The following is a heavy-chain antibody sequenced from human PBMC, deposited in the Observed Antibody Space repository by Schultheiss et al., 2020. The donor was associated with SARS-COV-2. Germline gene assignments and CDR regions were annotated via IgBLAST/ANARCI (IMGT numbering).Heavy chain of an antibody. CDR3: AREPHYCGGDCYIDY. Sequence: SETLSLTCAVYGGSFSGYYWSWIRQPPGKGLEWIGEINHSGSTNYNPSLKSRVTISVDTSKNQFSLKLSSVTAADTAVYYCAREPHYCGGDCYIDYWGQGTLVTVSS. CDR2: INHSGST. V-gene: IGHV4-34*01. CDR1: GGSFSGYY. D-gene: IGHD2-21*01. J-gene: IGHJ4*02.